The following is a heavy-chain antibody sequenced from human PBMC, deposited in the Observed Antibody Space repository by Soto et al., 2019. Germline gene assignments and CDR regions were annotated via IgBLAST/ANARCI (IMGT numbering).Heavy chain of an antibody. Sequence: QVQLQESGPGLVKPSETLSLTCTVSGGSVSSGSYYWSWIRQPPGKGLEWIGYIYYTGSTNYNPSLKSRVTISVDTSKNQFSLKLSSVTAEDTAVYYCAKGTMVVIFFDYWGQGTLVTVSS. D-gene: IGHD2-21*01. V-gene: IGHV4-61*01. CDR2: IYYTGST. CDR3: AKGTMVVIFFDY. CDR1: GGSVSSGSYY. J-gene: IGHJ4*02.